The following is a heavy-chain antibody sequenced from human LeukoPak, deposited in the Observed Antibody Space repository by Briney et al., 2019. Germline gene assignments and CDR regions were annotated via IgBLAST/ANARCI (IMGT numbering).Heavy chain of an antibody. CDR2: ISSSGSTI. CDR3: ARDRTMIVVGDAFDI. CDR1: GFTFSDYY. J-gene: IGHJ3*02. V-gene: IGHV3-11*01. D-gene: IGHD3-22*01. Sequence: GGSLRLSCAASGFTFSDYYMSWIRQAPGKGLEWVSYISSSGSTIYYADSVKGRFTISRDNAMNSLYLQMNSLRAEDTAVYYCARDRTMIVVGDAFDIWGQGTMVTVSS.